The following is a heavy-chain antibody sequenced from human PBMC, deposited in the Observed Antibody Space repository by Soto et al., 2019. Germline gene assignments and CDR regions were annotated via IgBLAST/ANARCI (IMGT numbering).Heavy chain of an antibody. CDR3: ARAFGDYDYYYMDV. CDR2: IYYSGST. Sequence: SETLSLTCTVSGGSISSYYWSWIRQPPGKGLEWIGYIYYSGSTNYNPSLKSRVTISVDTSKNQFSLKLSSVTAADTAVYYCARAFGDYDYYYMDVWGKGTTVTVSS. CDR1: GGSISSYY. D-gene: IGHD3-10*01. J-gene: IGHJ6*03. V-gene: IGHV4-59*01.